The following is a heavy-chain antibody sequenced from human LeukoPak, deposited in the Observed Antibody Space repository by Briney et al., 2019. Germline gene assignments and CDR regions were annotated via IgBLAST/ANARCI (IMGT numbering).Heavy chain of an antibody. Sequence: GGSLRLSCAASGFTFSSYDMHWVRQATGKGLEWVSAIGTAGDTYYPGSVKGRFTISRENAKNSLYLQMNSLRAGDTAVYYCARGGCSGGSCTRPGMDVWGQGTTVTVSS. CDR2: IGTAGDT. CDR3: ARGGCSGGSCTRPGMDV. CDR1: GFTFSSYD. J-gene: IGHJ6*02. V-gene: IGHV3-13*01. D-gene: IGHD2-15*01.